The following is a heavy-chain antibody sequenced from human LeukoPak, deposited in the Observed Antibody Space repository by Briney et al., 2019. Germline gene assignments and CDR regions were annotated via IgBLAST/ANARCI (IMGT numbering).Heavy chain of an antibody. CDR3: ARGSIYYGNSSVYFDY. J-gene: IGHJ4*02. CDR1: GGSISSYY. V-gene: IGHV4-59*12. CDR2: IYYSGST. Sequence: PSETLSLTCTVSGGSISSYYWSWIRQPPGKGLEWIGYIYYSGSTNYNPSLKSRVTMSVDTSKNQFSLRLSSVTAADTAVYYCARGSIYYGNSSVYFDYWAQGTLVTVSS. D-gene: IGHD3-22*01.